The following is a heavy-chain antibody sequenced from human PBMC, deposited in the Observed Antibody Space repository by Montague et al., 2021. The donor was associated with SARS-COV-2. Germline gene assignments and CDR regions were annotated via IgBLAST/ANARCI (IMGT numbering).Heavy chain of an antibody. V-gene: IGHV4-59*01. CDR1: GGSISSYY. CDR3: ANFRRTQLLFGSLYYGMDV. CDR2: IPYSGST. J-gene: IGHJ6*02. Sequence: SETLSLTCTVSGGSISSYYWSWIRQPPGRGLQWNGNIPYSGSTNYNSSLKSRVTISVDTSKNHLTLTLSSVTAADTAVSYCANFRRTQLLFGSLYYGMDVWGQGTPVTVSS. D-gene: IGHD2-2*01.